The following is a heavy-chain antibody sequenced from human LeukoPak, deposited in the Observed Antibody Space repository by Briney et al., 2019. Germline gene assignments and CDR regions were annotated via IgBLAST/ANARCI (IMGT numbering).Heavy chain of an antibody. J-gene: IGHJ4*02. D-gene: IGHD2-2*01. V-gene: IGHV3-21*01. CDR1: GFTFSSYS. CDR2: ISSSSSYI. Sequence: GGSLRLSCAASGFTFSSYSMNWVRQAPGKGLEWVSSISSSSSYIFYADSVKGRFTISRDNAKNSLYLQMNSLRAEDTAVYYCAREADIVVVPAAQTNPNFDYWGQGTLVTVSS. CDR3: AREADIVVVPAAQTNPNFDY.